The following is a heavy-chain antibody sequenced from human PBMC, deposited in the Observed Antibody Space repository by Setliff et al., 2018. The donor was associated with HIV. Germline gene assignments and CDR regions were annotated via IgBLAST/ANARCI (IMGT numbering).Heavy chain of an antibody. CDR1: GGTFSLYA. D-gene: IGHD5-12*01. CDR3: ARAQATGYEKVWFSWIDP. Sequence: ASVKVSCKASGGTFSLYAINWVRQAPGQGLEWMGGIIPIFNTANYAQKFQGRVTITADGSTSTAYMELSSLRFEDTATYYCARAQATGYEKVWFSWIDPWGQGTLVTVSS. V-gene: IGHV1-69*13. CDR2: IIPIFNTA. J-gene: IGHJ5*02.